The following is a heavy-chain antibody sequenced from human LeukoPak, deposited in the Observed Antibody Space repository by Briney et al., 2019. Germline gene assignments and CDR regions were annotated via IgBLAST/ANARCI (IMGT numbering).Heavy chain of an antibody. Sequence: GGSLRLSCAASGFTFTTYSMNWVRRAPGMGLEWVSSISSSTTYTYYADSMKGRFTVSRDNPKNSLYLQMHSLRGEDTAVYYCVRSGDYGDYGGSTDAFDLWGQGTMVTVSS. D-gene: IGHD4-17*01. CDR3: VRSGDYGDYGGSTDAFDL. J-gene: IGHJ3*01. V-gene: IGHV3-21*01. CDR2: ISSSTTYT. CDR1: GFTFTTYS.